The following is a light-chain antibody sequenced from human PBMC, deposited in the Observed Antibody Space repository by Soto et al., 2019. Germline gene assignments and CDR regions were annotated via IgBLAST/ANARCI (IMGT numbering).Light chain of an antibody. V-gene: IGLV1-40*01. CDR3: QAYDSSLSGGVV. CDR1: SSDLGAGFD. Sequence: QSVLTQPPSVTGSPGQRVAISCTGASSDLGAGFDVHWYPQLPGTAPKLLIYGSRNRPSGVPDRFSGSKSGTSASLAITGLQAEDEGDYYCQAYDSSLSGGVVFGAGTKVTVL. CDR2: GSR. J-gene: IGLJ2*01.